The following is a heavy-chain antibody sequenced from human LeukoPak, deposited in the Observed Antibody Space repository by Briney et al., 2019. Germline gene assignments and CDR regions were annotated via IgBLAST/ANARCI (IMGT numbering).Heavy chain of an antibody. D-gene: IGHD2-21*02. Sequence: PGGSLRLSCAASGFTFSNAWMSWVRQAPGKGLEWVGRIKRKTDGGTTDYAAPVKGRFTISRDDSKNTLYLQMNSLKTEDTAVYYCTTVSEYCGGDCYSRFDYWGQGTLVTVSS. CDR3: TTVSEYCGGDCYSRFDY. V-gene: IGHV3-15*01. CDR2: IKRKTDGGTT. J-gene: IGHJ4*02. CDR1: GFTFSNAW.